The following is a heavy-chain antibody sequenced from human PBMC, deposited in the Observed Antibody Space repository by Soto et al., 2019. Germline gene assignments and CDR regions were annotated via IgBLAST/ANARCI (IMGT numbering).Heavy chain of an antibody. D-gene: IGHD6-19*01. CDR1: GFSLSSTRMA. CDR2: IYWDDDK. J-gene: IGHJ4*02. Sequence: QITLKESGPTLVKPTQTLTLTCTFSGFSLSSTRMAVGWIRQPPGKALERLALIYWDDDKRYSPFLKSRLTITKDTSKNQVVLTMSNMDPVDTARYYCAHIVVAGLGYYFDYWGQGTLVTVSS. CDR3: AHIVVAGLGYYFDY. V-gene: IGHV2-5*02.